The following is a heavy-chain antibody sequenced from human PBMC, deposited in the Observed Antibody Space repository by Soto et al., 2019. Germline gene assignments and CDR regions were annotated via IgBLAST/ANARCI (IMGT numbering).Heavy chain of an antibody. CDR1: GGSISSSSYY. D-gene: IGHD2-15*01. V-gene: IGHV4-39*01. CDR3: ARHTPAISISDH. CDR2: IYYSGST. J-gene: IGHJ4*02. Sequence: QLQLQESGPGLVKPSETLSLTCTVSGGSISSSSYYWGWIRQPPGKGLEWIGSIYYSGSTYYNPSLKSRVTXXAXPSKNHCSLNLSSVTAADTAVYYCARHTPAISISDHWGQGTLVTVSS.